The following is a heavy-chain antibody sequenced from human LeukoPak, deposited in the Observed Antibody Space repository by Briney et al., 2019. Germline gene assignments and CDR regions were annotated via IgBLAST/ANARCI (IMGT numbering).Heavy chain of an antibody. CDR1: GYTFTGYY. J-gene: IGHJ4*02. Sequence: GASVKVSCKASGYTFTGYYMHWVRQAPGQGLEWMGWINPNSGGTNYAQKFQGRVTMTRDTSISTDYMELSRLRSDDTAVYYCAREVVELGALDYWGQGTLVTVSS. CDR3: AREVVELGALDY. D-gene: IGHD7-27*01. V-gene: IGHV1-2*02. CDR2: INPNSGGT.